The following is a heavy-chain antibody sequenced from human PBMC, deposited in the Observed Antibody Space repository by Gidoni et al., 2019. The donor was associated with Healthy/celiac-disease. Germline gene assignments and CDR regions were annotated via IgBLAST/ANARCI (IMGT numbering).Heavy chain of an antibody. V-gene: IGHV1-46*03. CDR1: GYTFTSYY. CDR3: ARSTYYYDSSGYSFDY. Sequence: QVQLVQSGAEVKKPGVSVKVSCKASGYTFTSYYMHWVRQAPGQGLEWMGIINPSGGSTSYAQKFQGRVTMTRDTSTSTVYMELSSLRSEDTAVYYCARSTYYYDSSGYSFDYWGQGTLVTVSS. D-gene: IGHD3-22*01. CDR2: INPSGGST. J-gene: IGHJ4*02.